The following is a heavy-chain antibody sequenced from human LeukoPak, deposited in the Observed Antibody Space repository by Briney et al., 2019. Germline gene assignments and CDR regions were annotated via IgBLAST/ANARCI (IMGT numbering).Heavy chain of an antibody. CDR1: GDSISIYY. CDR2: IYYSGST. D-gene: IGHD3-22*01. J-gene: IGHJ4*02. V-gene: IGHV4-59*01. Sequence: SETLSLTCTVSGDSISIYYWLWLRQPPGKALEWIGYIYYSGSTNYNPSLKSRVTISVDTSKNQFSLRLRSVTAADTAVYYCARVTGYMIEDYFDYWGQGTLVTVSS. CDR3: ARVTGYMIEDYFDY.